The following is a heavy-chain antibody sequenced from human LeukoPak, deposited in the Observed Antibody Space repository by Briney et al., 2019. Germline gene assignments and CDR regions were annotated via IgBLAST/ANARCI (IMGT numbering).Heavy chain of an antibody. J-gene: IGHJ4*02. V-gene: IGHV3-48*03. CDR3: ARGRYDYVWGSYRYGEIDY. Sequence: GGSLRLSCAASGFTFSSYEMNWVRQAPGKGLEWVSYISSSGSTIYYADSVKGRFTISRDNAKNSLYLQMNSLRAEDTAVYYCARGRYDYVWGSYRYGEIDYWGQGTLVTVSS. CDR1: GFTFSSYE. D-gene: IGHD3-16*02. CDR2: ISSSGSTI.